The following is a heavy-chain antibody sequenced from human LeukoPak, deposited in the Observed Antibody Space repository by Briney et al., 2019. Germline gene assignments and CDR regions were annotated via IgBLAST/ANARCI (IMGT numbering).Heavy chain of an antibody. CDR2: ISETSSHR. J-gene: IGHJ6*02. D-gene: IGHD5-24*01. Sequence: PGGSLRLSCVGSTFIFGSYSMTWVRQAPGKGLEWVSYISETSSHRHYADSVKGRFTISRDNAQNSLYLQMNSVSAEDTGIYYCARDRATKARIGGMDVWGQGTTVIVSS. CDR3: ARDRATKARIGGMDV. CDR1: TFIFGSYS. V-gene: IGHV3-21*06.